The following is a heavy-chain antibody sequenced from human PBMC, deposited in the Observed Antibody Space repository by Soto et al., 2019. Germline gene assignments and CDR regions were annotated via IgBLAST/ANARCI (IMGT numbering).Heavy chain of an antibody. D-gene: IGHD2-15*01. J-gene: IGHJ6*02. CDR3: ARGSVVNMNPYYYYYGMDV. Sequence: QVQLVQSGAEVKKPGSSVKVSCKASGGTFSSYAISWVRQAPGQGLEWMGGIIPIFGTANYAQKFQGRVTITVDEDTSKAYLEVSSLRSEDTAVYYCARGSVVNMNPYYYYYGMDVWGQGTTVTVSS. V-gene: IGHV1-69*12. CDR2: IIPIFGTA. CDR1: GGTFSSYA.